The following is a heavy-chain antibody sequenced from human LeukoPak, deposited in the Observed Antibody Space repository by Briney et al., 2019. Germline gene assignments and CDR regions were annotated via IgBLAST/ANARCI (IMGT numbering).Heavy chain of an antibody. Sequence: AASVKVSCKASGYTFTSYDINWVRQATGQGLEWMGWMNPNSGNTGYAQKFQGRVTMTRNTSISTAYMELSSLRSEDTAVYYCARADTSADCSGGSCYYVRYWGQGTLVTVSS. CDR3: ARADTSADCSGGSCYYVRY. CDR1: GYTFTSYD. CDR2: MNPNSGNT. V-gene: IGHV1-8*01. D-gene: IGHD2-15*01. J-gene: IGHJ4*02.